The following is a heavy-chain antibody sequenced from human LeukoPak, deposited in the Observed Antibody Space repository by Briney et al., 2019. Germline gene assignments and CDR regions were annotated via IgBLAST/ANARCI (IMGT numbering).Heavy chain of an antibody. Sequence: ASVKVSCKASAYPFTAYYIHWVRQAPGQGLEWMGWINPNSGGTNYAQKFQGRVTMTRDTSISTAYMELSRLRSDDTAVYYCASGQRWLQFGYFDYWGQGTLVTVSS. D-gene: IGHD5-24*01. CDR2: INPNSGGT. CDR1: AYPFTAYY. V-gene: IGHV1-2*02. CDR3: ASGQRWLQFGYFDY. J-gene: IGHJ4*02.